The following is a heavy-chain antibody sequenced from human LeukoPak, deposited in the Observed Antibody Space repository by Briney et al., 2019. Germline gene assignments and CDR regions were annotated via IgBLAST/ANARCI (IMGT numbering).Heavy chain of an antibody. Sequence: KRGESLKISCKGSGSSFTSYWIGGGRPLPGKGLEWMGIIYPGDSDTRYSPSFQGQVTISADKSISTAYLQWSSLKASDTAMYYCARHEVSSGEDYWGQGTLVTVSS. J-gene: IGHJ4*02. CDR2: IYPGDSDT. D-gene: IGHD6-25*01. V-gene: IGHV5-51*01. CDR1: GSSFTSYW. CDR3: ARHEVSSGEDY.